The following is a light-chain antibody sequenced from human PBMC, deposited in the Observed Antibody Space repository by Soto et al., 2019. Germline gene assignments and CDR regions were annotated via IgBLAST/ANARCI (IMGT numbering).Light chain of an antibody. Sequence: EIVLTQSPGTLSLSPGERATLSCRASQTLSNSFIAWYQQKPGQAPRLLIYDTSSRATGVPDRYSASGSGTDFTRTISRLEPEDFAVFFCQQYGTSESIFGQGTRLESK. CDR3: QQYGTSESI. J-gene: IGKJ5*01. CDR2: DTS. CDR1: QTLSNSF. V-gene: IGKV3-20*01.